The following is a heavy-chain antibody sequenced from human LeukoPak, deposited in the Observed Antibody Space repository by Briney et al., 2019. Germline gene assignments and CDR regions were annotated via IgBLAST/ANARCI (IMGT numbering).Heavy chain of an antibody. CDR2: ISASGGST. CDR3: ARRSQYSSGWDFDY. D-gene: IGHD6-19*01. CDR1: GFTFSSYA. J-gene: IGHJ4*02. V-gene: IGHV3-23*01. Sequence: GGSLRLPCAASGFTFSSYAMSWVRQAPGKGLEWVSAISASGGSTYYADSVKGRFTISRDNSKNTLYLQMNSLRAEDTAVYYCARRSQYSSGWDFDYWGQGTLVTVSS.